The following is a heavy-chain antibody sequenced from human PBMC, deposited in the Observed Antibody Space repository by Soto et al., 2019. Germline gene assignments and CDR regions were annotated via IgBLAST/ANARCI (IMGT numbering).Heavy chain of an antibody. CDR2: IRGSGGST. J-gene: IGHJ6*02. D-gene: IGHD5-18*01. Sequence: EVQLLESGGGLVQPGGSLRLSCAASGFTFSSYAMNWVRQVPGKGLEWVSGIRGSGGSTYYADSVKGRFTVSRDNSKNTLYLEMHSLRREDTAVYYGAKARRLRGYTSGAYYYNGMGVWGQGTTVTVSS. CDR3: AKARRLRGYTSGAYYYNGMGV. CDR1: GFTFSSYA. V-gene: IGHV3-23*01.